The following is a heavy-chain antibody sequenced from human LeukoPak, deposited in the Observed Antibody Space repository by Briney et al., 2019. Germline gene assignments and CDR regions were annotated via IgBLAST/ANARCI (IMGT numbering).Heavy chain of an antibody. CDR1: GGTFSSYA. CDR3: ARFISGYDY. J-gene: IGHJ4*02. CDR2: INPNSGDT. V-gene: IGHV1-2*02. D-gene: IGHD3-22*01. Sequence: ASVKVSCKASGGTFSSYAISWVRQAPGQGLEWMGWINPNSGDTNYAQKFQGRVTMTRDMSINTAYMEVSRLRSDDTAVYYCARFISGYDYWGQGTLVTVSS.